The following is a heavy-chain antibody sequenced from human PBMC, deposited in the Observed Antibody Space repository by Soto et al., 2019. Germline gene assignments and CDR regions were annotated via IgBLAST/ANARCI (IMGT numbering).Heavy chain of an antibody. D-gene: IGHD3-3*01. Sequence: EVQLSESGGGFVQPGGSQRLSCEASGFTFSDYSMSWVRQAPGKGLEWVSFITGAGDNTYYADSVKGRFTISRDDSRNTVFLHMTSLRPEDTAIYFCARDTRYWGEWSGSQLWGQGARVTVSS. CDR3: ARDTRYWGEWSGSQL. J-gene: IGHJ4*02. CDR1: GFTFSDYS. V-gene: IGHV3-23*01. CDR2: ITGAGDNT.